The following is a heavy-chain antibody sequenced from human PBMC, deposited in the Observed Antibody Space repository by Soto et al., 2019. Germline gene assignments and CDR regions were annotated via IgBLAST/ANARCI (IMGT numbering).Heavy chain of an antibody. J-gene: IGHJ4*02. D-gene: IGHD2-8*02. CDR1: GGTFSNYA. V-gene: IGHV1-69*01. CDR2: IVPIFGTA. CDR3: ASPTGKLDY. Sequence: QVQLVQSGAEVKKPGSSVKVSCRASGGTFSNYAISWVRQAPGQGLEWMGGIVPIFGTANYAQKFQSRITITADESTSTAYMELSSLRSDDTAVYYCASPTGKLDYWGQGTLVTVSS.